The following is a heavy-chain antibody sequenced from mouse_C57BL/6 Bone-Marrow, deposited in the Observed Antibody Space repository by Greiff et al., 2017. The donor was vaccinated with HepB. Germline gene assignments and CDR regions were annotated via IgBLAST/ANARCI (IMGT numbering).Heavy chain of an antibody. CDR3: ARELGYAMDY. Sequence: VKLVESGAELVRPGTSVKLSCKASGYTFTSYWMHWVKQRPGQGLEWIGVIDPSDSYTNYNQKFKGKATLTVDTSSSTAYMQLSSLTSEDSAVYYCARELGYAMDYWGQGTSVTVSS. CDR2: IDPSDSYT. CDR1: GYTFTSYW. V-gene: IGHV1-59*01. J-gene: IGHJ4*01. D-gene: IGHD4-1*01.